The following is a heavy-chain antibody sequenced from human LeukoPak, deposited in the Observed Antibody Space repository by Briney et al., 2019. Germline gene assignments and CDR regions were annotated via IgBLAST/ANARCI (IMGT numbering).Heavy chain of an antibody. D-gene: IGHD4-17*01. J-gene: IGHJ6*03. CDR1: GFTFSDYR. Sequence: GGSLRLSCAASGFTFSDYRMNWVRQAPGKGLEWVSSISSWSTYIYYAASVKGRFTISRDDARSSLYLQMSSLRAEDTAVYYCATVAGDLPYYMNDWGKGTTVTVSS. CDR2: ISSWSTYI. CDR3: ATVAGDLPYYMND. V-gene: IGHV3-21*01.